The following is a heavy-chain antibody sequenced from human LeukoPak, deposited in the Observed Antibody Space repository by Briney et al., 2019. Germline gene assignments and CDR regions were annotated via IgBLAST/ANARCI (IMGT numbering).Heavy chain of an antibody. D-gene: IGHD6-13*01. CDR3: ARYGSIVAAGTFDY. J-gene: IGHJ4*02. Sequence: GGSLRLSCAASGFTFSRFWMCWVRQTPGKGLEWVANVKQDGSEKYYVDSVKGRFTITRDNAKNSLYLQMNSLRAEDTAVYYCARYGSIVAAGTFDYWGQGTLVTVSS. V-gene: IGHV3-7*04. CDR1: GFTFSRFW. CDR2: VKQDGSEK.